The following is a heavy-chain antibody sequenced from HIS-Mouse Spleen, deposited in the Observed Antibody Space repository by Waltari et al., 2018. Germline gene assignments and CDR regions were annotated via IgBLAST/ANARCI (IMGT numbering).Heavy chain of an antibody. CDR1: GYTFTSYD. V-gene: IGHV1-8*01. J-gene: IGHJ4*02. D-gene: IGHD4-4*01. CDR3: ARGHDYSNYFDY. CDR2: MNPKSSTT. Sequence: QVQLVQSGAEVKKPGASVKVSCKASGYTFTSYDINWVRQATGQGLEWMGWMNPKSSTTGYAQKFQGRVTMTRNTSISTAYMELSSLRSEDTAVYYCARGHDYSNYFDYWGQGTLVTVSS.